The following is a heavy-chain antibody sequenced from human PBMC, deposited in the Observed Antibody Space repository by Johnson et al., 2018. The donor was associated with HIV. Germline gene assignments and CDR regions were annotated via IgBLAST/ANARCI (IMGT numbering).Heavy chain of an antibody. V-gene: IGHV3-53*01. CDR1: GFTVSSNY. CDR3: ARDRGSSWPYDAFDI. D-gene: IGHD6-13*01. J-gene: IGHJ3*02. CDR2: IYSGGST. Sequence: VQLVESGGGLIQPGGSLRLSCAASGFTVSSNYMSWVRQAPGKGLEWVSVIYSGGSTYYADSVKGRFTISRDNSKNTLYLQMNSLRAEDTAVYYCARDRGSSWPYDAFDIWCQGTMVTVSS.